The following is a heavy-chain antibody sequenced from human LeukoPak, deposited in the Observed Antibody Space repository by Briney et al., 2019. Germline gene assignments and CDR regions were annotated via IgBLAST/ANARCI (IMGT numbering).Heavy chain of an antibody. J-gene: IGHJ5*02. V-gene: IGHV3-7*01. D-gene: IGHD4-17*01. Sequence: GSLRLSCAASGFTFSSYWMSWVRQAPGKGLEWVASIKQDGSEKYYVDSVKGRFTISRDNAKNSLYLQMNSLRAEDTAVYYCARDRWYGDYENWFDPWGQGTLVTVSS. CDR1: GFTFSSYW. CDR2: IKQDGSEK. CDR3: ARDRWYGDYENWFDP.